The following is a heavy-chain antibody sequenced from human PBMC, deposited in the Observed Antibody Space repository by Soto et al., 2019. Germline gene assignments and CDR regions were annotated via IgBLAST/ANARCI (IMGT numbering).Heavy chain of an antibody. CDR1: GYTFNVLG. J-gene: IGHJ4*01. D-gene: IGHD3-22*01. CDR2: FSGYNGNT. V-gene: IGHV1-18*01. CDR3: AREQYYYDSSGNGGTEFD. Sequence: ASVKVSCKASGYTFNVLGMSWLLQASGQGLEWMGWFSGYNGNTDYAQKLQGRVTLTTDTSTSTAYMELMSLRPDDTAVYYCAREQYYYDSSGNGGTEFD.